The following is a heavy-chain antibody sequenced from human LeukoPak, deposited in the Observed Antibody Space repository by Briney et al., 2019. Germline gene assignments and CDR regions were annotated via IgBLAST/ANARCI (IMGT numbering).Heavy chain of an antibody. V-gene: IGHV3-66*01. CDR3: ARDRELRYFDWVYAFDI. Sequence: GGSLRLSCAASGFIVSHNYMSWVRQAPGKGLESVSLIYSGGSTYYADSVKGRFTISRDNSKNTLYLQMSSLRAEDTAVYYCARDRELRYFDWVYAFDIWGQGTMVTVSS. CDR2: IYSGGST. CDR1: GFIVSHNY. D-gene: IGHD3-9*01. J-gene: IGHJ3*02.